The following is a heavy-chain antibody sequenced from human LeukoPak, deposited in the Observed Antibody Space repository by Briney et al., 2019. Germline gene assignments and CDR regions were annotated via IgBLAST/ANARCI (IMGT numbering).Heavy chain of an antibody. J-gene: IGHJ4*02. CDR1: GGTFSSYA. D-gene: IGHD5-18*01. CDR3: ARDPGYVDTKYQFDY. V-gene: IGHV1-69*05. Sequence: ASVKVSCKASGGTFSSYAISWVRQAPGQGLEWMGGIIPIFGTANYAQKFQGRVTITTDESTSTAYMELSSLRSEDTAVYYCARDPGYVDTKYQFDYWGQGTLVTVSS. CDR2: IIPIFGTA.